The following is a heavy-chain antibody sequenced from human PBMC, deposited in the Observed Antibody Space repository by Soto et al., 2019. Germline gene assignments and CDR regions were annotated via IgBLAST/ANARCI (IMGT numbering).Heavy chain of an antibody. J-gene: IGHJ4*02. CDR1: GFTFSSYA. D-gene: IGHD3-22*01. CDR2: ISYDGSNK. Sequence: GGSLRLSCAASGFTFSSYAMHWVRQAPGKGLEWVAVISYDGSNKYYADSVKGRFTISRDNSKNTLYLQMNSLRAVDTAVYYCARDYDSSAFDYWGQGTLVTVSS. V-gene: IGHV3-30*01. CDR3: ARDYDSSAFDY.